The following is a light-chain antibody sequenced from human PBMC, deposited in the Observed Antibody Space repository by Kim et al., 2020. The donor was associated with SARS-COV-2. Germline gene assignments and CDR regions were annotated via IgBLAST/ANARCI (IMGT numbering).Light chain of an antibody. Sequence: DTQMTQSPSTLSASVGDRVTITCRASQSISSWLAWYQQKPGKAPKLLIYKASSLESGVPSRFSGSGSGTEFTLTISSLQPDDFATYYCQQYNSWYSFGQGTKLEI. CDR1: QSISSW. J-gene: IGKJ2*03. CDR3: QQYNSWYS. V-gene: IGKV1-5*03. CDR2: KAS.